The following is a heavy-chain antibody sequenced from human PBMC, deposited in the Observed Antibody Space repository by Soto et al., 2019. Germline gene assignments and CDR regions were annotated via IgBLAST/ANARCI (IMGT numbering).Heavy chain of an antibody. D-gene: IGHD2-15*01. CDR2: ISAYNGNT. J-gene: IGHJ4*02. Sequence: QVQLVQSGAEVKKPGASAKVSCKASGYTFTSYGISWVRQAPGQGLEWMGWISAYNGNTNYAQKLQGRVTMTTDTSTSTAYMELRSLRSDDTAVYYCARAHRGGYCSGGSCYEGAFDYWGQGTLVTVSS. CDR1: GYTFTSYG. CDR3: ARAHRGGYCSGGSCYEGAFDY. V-gene: IGHV1-18*01.